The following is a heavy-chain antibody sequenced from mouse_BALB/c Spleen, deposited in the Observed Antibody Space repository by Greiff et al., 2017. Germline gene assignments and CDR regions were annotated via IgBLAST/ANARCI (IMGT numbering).Heavy chain of an antibody. CDR2: IDPENGNT. CDR3: ARIYDGSYYFDY. J-gene: IGHJ2*01. Sequence: EVQLQQSGAELVRPGALVKLSCKASGFNIKDYYMHWVKQRPEQGLEWIGWIDPENGNTIYDPKFQGKASITADTSSNTAYLQLSSLTSEDTAVYYCARIYDGSYYFDYWGQGTTLTVSS. CDR1: GFNIKDYY. D-gene: IGHD2-3*01. V-gene: IGHV14-1*02.